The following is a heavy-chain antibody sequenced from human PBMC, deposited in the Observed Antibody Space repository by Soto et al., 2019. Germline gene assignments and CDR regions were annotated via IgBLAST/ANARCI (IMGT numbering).Heavy chain of an antibody. J-gene: IGHJ6*02. CDR3: ASREHDVIGGNYYSAMDV. Sequence: QVQLVQSGAEVKKPGSSVKVSCKASGGTFSTYAISWVRQAPGQGLEWMGGIIPIFGTADYAQKFQGRVTITADESTSTAYMDLSSLRSEDTAVYYCASREHDVIGGNYYSAMDVWGQGTTVTVSS. V-gene: IGHV1-69*12. CDR2: IIPIFGTA. D-gene: IGHD1-26*01. CDR1: GGTFSTYA.